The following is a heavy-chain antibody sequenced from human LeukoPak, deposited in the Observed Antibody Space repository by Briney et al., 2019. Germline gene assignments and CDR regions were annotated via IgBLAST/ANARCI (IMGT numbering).Heavy chain of an antibody. Sequence: GGSLRLSCAASGFTFSSYWMSWVRQAPGKGLEWVANIKQDGSEKYYVDSVKGRFTISRDNAKNSLYLQMNSLRAEDTAVYYCARRSRRYYDSSGHYYWGQGTLVTVSS. CDR3: ARRSRRYYDSSGHYY. D-gene: IGHD3-22*01. CDR1: GFTFSSYW. V-gene: IGHV3-7*01. CDR2: IKQDGSEK. J-gene: IGHJ4*02.